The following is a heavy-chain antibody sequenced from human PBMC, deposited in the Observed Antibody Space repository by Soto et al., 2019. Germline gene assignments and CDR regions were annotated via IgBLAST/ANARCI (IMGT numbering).Heavy chain of an antibody. CDR3: ARAFVGLVATMSY. V-gene: IGHV1-18*01. CDR2: ISSYNGNT. J-gene: IGHJ4*01. CDR1: GYTFTNYG. D-gene: IGHD5-12*01. Sequence: ASVKVSCKASGYTFTNYGISWARQAPGQGLEWLGWISSYNGNTRYAQKFQGRITMTTDTSTTTAYMELRSLTSDDTAIYYCARAFVGLVATMSYWGQGTLVTVSS.